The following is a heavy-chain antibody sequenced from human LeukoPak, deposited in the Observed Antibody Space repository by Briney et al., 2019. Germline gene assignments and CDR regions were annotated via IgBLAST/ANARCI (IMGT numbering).Heavy chain of an antibody. CDR1: GDSVSSNSAA. CDR2: TYYRSKWYN. D-gene: IGHD3-10*01. J-gene: IGHJ6*02. CDR3: AREPLLITMVRGSTPYGMDV. V-gene: IGHV6-1*01. Sequence: SQTLSLTCAISGDSVSSNSAAWNWIRQSPSRSLEWLGRTYYRSKWYNDYAVSVKSRITINPDTSKNQFSLQLNSVTPEDTAVYYCAREPLLITMVRGSTPYGMDVWGQGTTVTVSS.